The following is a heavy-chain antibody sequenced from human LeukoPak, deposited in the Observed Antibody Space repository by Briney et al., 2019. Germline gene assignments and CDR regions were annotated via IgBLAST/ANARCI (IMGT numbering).Heavy chain of an antibody. CDR2: ISGSGGST. CDR1: GFTFSSYA. D-gene: IGHD3-3*01. J-gene: IGHJ6*04. Sequence: GGSLRLSCAASGFTFSSYAMSWVRQAPGKGLEWVSAISGSGGSTYYADPVKGRFTISRDNYKNMLYLQMNSLRAEDKAVYCCAKAVTIFGLHDGMDVWGKGTTVTVSS. V-gene: IGHV3-23*01. CDR3: AKAVTIFGLHDGMDV.